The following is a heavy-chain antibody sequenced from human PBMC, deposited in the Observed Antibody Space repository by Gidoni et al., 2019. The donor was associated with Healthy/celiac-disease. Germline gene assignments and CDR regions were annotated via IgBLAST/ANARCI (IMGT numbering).Heavy chain of an antibody. V-gene: IGHV3-23*01. CDR1: GFTFSSYA. Sequence: VQLLESGGGLVQAGGSLGLHCAASGFTFSSYAMSWVRQATGKGLEWVTAISGSGGSTYYAGSVKGRFTISRDNSKNTLYLQMNSLRAEDTAVYYCAKSKEFGEKTYYYYGMDVWGQGTTVTVSS. CDR3: AKSKEFGEKTYYYYGMDV. CDR2: ISGSGGST. J-gene: IGHJ6*02. D-gene: IGHD3-10*01.